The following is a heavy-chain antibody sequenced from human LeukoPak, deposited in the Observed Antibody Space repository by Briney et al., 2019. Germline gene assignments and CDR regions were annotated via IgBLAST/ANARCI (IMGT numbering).Heavy chain of an antibody. CDR1: GDSISNYY. V-gene: IGHV4-59*01. J-gene: IGHJ4*02. CDR3: ARTIFGVMTQYYFDN. D-gene: IGHD3-3*01. Sequence: SETLSRTCTVSGDSISNYYWGWIRQPPGKGLDWIGFIHYSGTTKYNPSLKSRVTISVDTSKNQFSLKLSSVTAADTAMYYCARTIFGVMTQYYFDNWGQGTLVTVSS. CDR2: IHYSGTT.